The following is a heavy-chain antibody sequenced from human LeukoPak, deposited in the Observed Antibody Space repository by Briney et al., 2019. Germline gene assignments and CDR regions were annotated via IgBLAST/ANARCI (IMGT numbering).Heavy chain of an antibody. V-gene: IGHV5-51*01. Sequence: GESLKISCKASAYNFTNYCIAWVRQMPGKGLEWMTIIYPGDSDTTYSPSFQGHVTISVDKSLSTAYLQWTSLKASDTAIYSCARLLAYGEFGIDYWGQGTLVSVSS. CDR3: ARLLAYGEFGIDY. J-gene: IGHJ4*02. CDR1: AYNFTNYC. CDR2: IYPGDSDT. D-gene: IGHD4-17*01.